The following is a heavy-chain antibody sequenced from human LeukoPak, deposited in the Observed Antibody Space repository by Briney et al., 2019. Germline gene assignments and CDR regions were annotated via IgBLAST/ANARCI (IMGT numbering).Heavy chain of an antibody. D-gene: IGHD3-10*01. J-gene: IGHJ6*03. CDR2: IIPIFGTA. CDR1: GGTFSSYA. V-gene: IGHV1-69*05. CDR3: ARENLWFGELDYYYYYMDV. Sequence: FSVKVSCKASGGTFSSYAISWVRQAPGQGLEWMGRIIPIFGTANYAQKFQGRVTITTDESTSTAYMKLSSLRSEDTAVYYCARENLWFGELDYYYYYMDVWGKGTTVTVSS.